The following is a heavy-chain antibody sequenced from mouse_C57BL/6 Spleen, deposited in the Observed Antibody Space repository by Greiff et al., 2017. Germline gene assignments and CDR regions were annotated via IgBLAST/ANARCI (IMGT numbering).Heavy chain of an antibody. J-gene: IGHJ4*01. CDR3: ARGEGLRRVYAMDY. D-gene: IGHD2-4*01. CDR1: GYSFTSYY. Sequence: QVQLQQSGPELVKPGASVKISCKASGYSFTSYYIHWVKQRPGQGLEWIGWIYPGSGNTKYNEKFKGKATLTADTSSSTAYMQLSSLTSEDSAVYYCARGEGLRRVYAMDYWGQGTSVTVSS. V-gene: IGHV1-66*01. CDR2: IYPGSGNT.